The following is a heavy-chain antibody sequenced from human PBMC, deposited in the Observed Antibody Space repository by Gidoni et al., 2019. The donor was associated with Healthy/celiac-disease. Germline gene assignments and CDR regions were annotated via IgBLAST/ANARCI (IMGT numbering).Heavy chain of an antibody. J-gene: IGHJ4*02. Sequence: QITLKESGTTLVKPTQTLTLTCTFSGFSLSTSGVGMGWLRQPQVKAVEWLSLIYWDYDKRYSTSLKSMLTITKDTSKNQVVLTMTNMDPVDTATYYCAHTDEVVVPAAIDYWGQGTLVTVSS. CDR1: GFSLSTSGVG. CDR2: IYWDYDK. CDR3: AHTDEVVVPAAIDY. V-gene: IGHV2-5*02. D-gene: IGHD2-2*01.